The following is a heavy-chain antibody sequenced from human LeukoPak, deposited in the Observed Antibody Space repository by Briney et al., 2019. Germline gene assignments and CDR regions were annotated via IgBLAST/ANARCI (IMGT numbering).Heavy chain of an antibody. CDR1: GFTFDDYA. J-gene: IGHJ6*04. CDR3: ARDLGSGSPPLEMDV. V-gene: IGHV3-43D*03. D-gene: IGHD3-10*01. CDR2: ISWDGGST. Sequence: GGSLRLSCAASGFTFDDYAMHWVRQAPRNFLEWVSLISWDGGSTTYADSVKGRFTMSRDNSTHSPYLQMNSLRAEDTALYYCARDLGSGSPPLEMDVWGKGTRVSVAS.